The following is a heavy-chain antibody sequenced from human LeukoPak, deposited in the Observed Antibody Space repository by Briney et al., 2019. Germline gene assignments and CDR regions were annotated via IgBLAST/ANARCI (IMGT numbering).Heavy chain of an antibody. CDR2: ISGSGGST. D-gene: IGHD1-26*01. CDR3: ARGSTNWDGFKGGFDP. V-gene: IGHV3-23*01. CDR1: GFTFSSYA. Sequence: GGSLRLSCAASGFTFSSYAMSWVRQAPGKGLEWVSAISGSGGSTYYADSVKGRFTISRDNSKNTLYLQMNSLRAEDTAVYYCARGSTNWDGFKGGFDPWGQGTLVTVSS. J-gene: IGHJ5*02.